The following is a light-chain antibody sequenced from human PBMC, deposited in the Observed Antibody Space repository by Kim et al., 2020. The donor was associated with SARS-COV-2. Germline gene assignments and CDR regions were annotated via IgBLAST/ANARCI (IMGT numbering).Light chain of an antibody. J-gene: IGKJ5*01. CDR1: RDVGTW. CDR3: QQATSYPIT. V-gene: IGKV1-12*01. Sequence: DIQMTQSPSSLSASVGDTVTMSCRASRDVGTWLAWYQQRPGKAPKLLIHSASTLQSEVPSRFGGSGSGTDFTLTINNLQPEDFAIYYCQQATSYPITFGQGTRLEIK. CDR2: SAS.